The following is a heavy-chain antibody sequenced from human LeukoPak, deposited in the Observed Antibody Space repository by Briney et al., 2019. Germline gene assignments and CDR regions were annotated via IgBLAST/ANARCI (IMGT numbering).Heavy chain of an antibody. J-gene: IGHJ3*02. Sequence: ASVKVSCKASGYTFTSYDINWVRQATGQGLEWMGWMNPNSGNTGYAQKFQGRVTITRNTSISTAYMELSSLRSEDTAVYYCARDYDSRRGLFDIWGQGTMVTVSS. CDR2: MNPNSGNT. CDR1: GYTFTSYD. CDR3: ARDYDSRRGLFDI. V-gene: IGHV1-8*01. D-gene: IGHD3-22*01.